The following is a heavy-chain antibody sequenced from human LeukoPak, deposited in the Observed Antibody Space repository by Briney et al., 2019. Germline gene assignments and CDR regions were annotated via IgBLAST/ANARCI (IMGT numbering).Heavy chain of an antibody. CDR2: IKQEGSEK. V-gene: IGHV3-7*05. D-gene: IGHD6-19*01. CDR3: VKVTWTVAGPY. J-gene: IGHJ4*02. CDR1: GFTFSNYW. Sequence: GGSLRLSCAASGFTFSNYWMSWVRQAPGKGLEGVAHIKQEGSEKYYVDSVKGRFTISRDNANISLYLQMNSLRAEDTALCYCVKVTWTVAGPYWGQGTLVTVSS.